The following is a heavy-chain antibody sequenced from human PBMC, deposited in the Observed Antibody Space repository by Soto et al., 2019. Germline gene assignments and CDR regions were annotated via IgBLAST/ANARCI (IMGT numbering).Heavy chain of an antibody. J-gene: IGHJ4*02. Sequence: QVQLVESGGGVVQPGRSLRLPCAASGFSFSTYGMHWVRQAPGKGLEWVTVISNDGSNKYYADSVKGRFTISRDNSKSTLYLQMNSLSAEDTAVYYCVKDLDTAMVGYFDSWGQGTLVTVSS. CDR2: ISNDGSNK. V-gene: IGHV3-30*18. D-gene: IGHD5-18*01. CDR3: VKDLDTAMVGYFDS. CDR1: GFSFSTYG.